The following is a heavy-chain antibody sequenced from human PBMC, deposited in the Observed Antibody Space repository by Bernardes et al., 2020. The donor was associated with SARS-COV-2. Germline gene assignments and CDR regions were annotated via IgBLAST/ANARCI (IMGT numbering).Heavy chain of an antibody. CDR3: AKERRYNSACYPIQFDY. CDR2: ITSSDDTT. Sequence: AGSLRLSCAASGFTFSSYAMTWVRQAPGKGLEWVSAITSSDDTTYYADSLKGRLTTSRDNSKNALYLHMNSLRAEDTAVYYCAKERRYNSACYPIQFDYWGQGPLVTVSP. V-gene: IGHV3-23*01. CDR1: GFTFSSYA. J-gene: IGHJ4*02. D-gene: IGHD6-19*01.